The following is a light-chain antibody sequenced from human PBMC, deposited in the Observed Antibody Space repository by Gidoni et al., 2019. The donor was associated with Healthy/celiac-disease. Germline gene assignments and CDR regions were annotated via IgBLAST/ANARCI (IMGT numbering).Light chain of an antibody. V-gene: IGKV3-15*01. CDR3: QQYNNWPPPLT. Sequence: ELVMTQSPATLSVSPGERATLSCRASQSVSSNLAWYQQKPGQAPRLLIYGAATRATGIPARFSCSGSGTEFTLTISSLQSEDFAVYYCQQYNNWPPPLTFGGGTKVEIK. CDR2: GAA. J-gene: IGKJ4*01. CDR1: QSVSSN.